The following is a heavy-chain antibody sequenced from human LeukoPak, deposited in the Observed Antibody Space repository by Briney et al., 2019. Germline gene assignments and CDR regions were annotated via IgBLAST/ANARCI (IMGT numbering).Heavy chain of an antibody. CDR3: ARYGNGAWLAHYSFDI. J-gene: IGHJ3*02. CDR2: INQDGSEK. CDR1: GFTLSNYW. V-gene: IGHV3-7*01. D-gene: IGHD6-19*01. Sequence: GGSLRLSCAASGFTLSNYWMSWVRQAPGKGLEWVTNINQDGSEKYYVDSVKGRFAISRDNAKNSLYLQMNSLRAEDTAVYYCARYGNGAWLAHYSFDIWGQGTMVTVSS.